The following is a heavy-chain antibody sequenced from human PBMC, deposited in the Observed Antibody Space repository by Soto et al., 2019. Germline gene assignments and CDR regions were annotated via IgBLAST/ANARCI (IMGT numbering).Heavy chain of an antibody. V-gene: IGHV3-7*03. Sequence: GGSLRLSCAASGFTFSSYWMSWVRQAPGKGLEWVANIKQDGSEKYYVGSVKGRFTISRDNAKNSLYLQMNSLRAEDTAVYYSARDHLAAAAFDYWGQGTLVTVSS. J-gene: IGHJ4*02. CDR1: GFTFSSYW. CDR2: IKQDGSEK. CDR3: ARDHLAAAAFDY. D-gene: IGHD6-13*01.